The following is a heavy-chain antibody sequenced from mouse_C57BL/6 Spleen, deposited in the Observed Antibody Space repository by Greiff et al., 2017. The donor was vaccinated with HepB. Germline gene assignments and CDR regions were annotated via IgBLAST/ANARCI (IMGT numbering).Heavy chain of an antibody. CDR2: IDPEDGDT. CDR1: GFNIKDYY. Sequence: EVQVVESGAELVRPGASVKLSCTASGFNIKDYYMHWVKQRPEQGLEWIGRIDPEDGDTEYAPKFQGKATMTADTSSNTAYLQLSSLTSEDTAVYSCTTPTTVVPYYFDYWGQGTTLTVSS. D-gene: IGHD1-1*01. J-gene: IGHJ2*01. CDR3: TTPTTVVPYYFDY. V-gene: IGHV14-1*01.